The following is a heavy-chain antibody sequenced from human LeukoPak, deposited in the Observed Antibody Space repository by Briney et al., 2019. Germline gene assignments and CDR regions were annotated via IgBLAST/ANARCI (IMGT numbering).Heavy chain of an antibody. CDR3: ARGRVSSSSWYSTYYYYFYMDV. V-gene: IGHV4-59*01. D-gene: IGHD6-13*01. J-gene: IGHJ6*03. Sequence: SETLSLTCTVSGGSISSYYWSWIRQPPGKGLEWIGYIYYSGSTNYNPSLKSRVTISVDTSKNHFSLELSSVTAADTAVYFCARGRVSSSSWYSTYYYYFYMDVWGKGTTVTVSS. CDR1: GGSISSYY. CDR2: IYYSGST.